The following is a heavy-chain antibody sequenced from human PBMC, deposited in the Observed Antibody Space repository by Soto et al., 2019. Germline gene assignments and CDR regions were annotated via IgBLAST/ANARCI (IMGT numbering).Heavy chain of an antibody. CDR3: AKEIEMATTPGFDY. D-gene: IGHD5-12*01. CDR1: GFTFSSYG. V-gene: IGHV3-30*18. Sequence: QVQLVESGGGVVQPGMSLRLSCAASGFTFSSYGMHWVRQAPGKGLEWVAVISYDGSNKYYADSVKGRFTISRDNSKNTLYLQMNSLRAEDTAVYYCAKEIEMATTPGFDYWGQGTLVTVSS. CDR2: ISYDGSNK. J-gene: IGHJ4*02.